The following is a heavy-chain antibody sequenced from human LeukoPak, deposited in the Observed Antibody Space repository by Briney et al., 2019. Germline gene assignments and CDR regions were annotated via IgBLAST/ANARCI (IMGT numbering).Heavy chain of an antibody. J-gene: IGHJ4*02. D-gene: IGHD3-22*01. CDR3: AKKTLYYYDSIGYSEHGD. Sequence: PGGSLRLSCAASGFTFSSYAMSWVREAPGKGLEWVSGISGSGGSTYYADSVKGRFTISRDNPKNTLYLQMNSLGAEVTAVYDCAKKTLYYYDSIGYSEHGDWGQGTLVTVSS. V-gene: IGHV3-23*01. CDR2: ISGSGGST. CDR1: GFTFSSYA.